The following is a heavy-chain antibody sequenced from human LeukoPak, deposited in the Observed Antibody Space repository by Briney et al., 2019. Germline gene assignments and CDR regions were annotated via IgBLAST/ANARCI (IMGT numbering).Heavy chain of an antibody. CDR3: ARGGSSGYHYNAFDI. J-gene: IGHJ3*02. Sequence: PGGALRLPCAASGIRLSGYEMNWVRQAPGKGLEWVSYISISGTNMLYADSVKGRFTISRDNSRTSLYLQMSSLRAEDTAVYYCARGGSSGYHYNAFDIWGLGTMVTVSS. CDR2: ISISGTNM. V-gene: IGHV3-48*03. D-gene: IGHD3-22*01. CDR1: GIRLSGYE.